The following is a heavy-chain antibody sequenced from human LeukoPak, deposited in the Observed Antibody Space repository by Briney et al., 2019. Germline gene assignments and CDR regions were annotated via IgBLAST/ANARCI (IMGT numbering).Heavy chain of an antibody. CDR3: ARDRRVAAGTFHSFGY. D-gene: IGHD6-13*01. CDR2: INPNSGGT. CDR1: GYTFTGYY. V-gene: IGHV1-2*02. Sequence: GASVKVSCKASGYTFTGYYMHWVRQAPGQGLEWMGWINPNSGGTNYAQKFQGRVTMTRDTSISTAYMELSRLRSDDTAVYYCARDRRVAAGTFHSFGYWGQGTLVTVSS. J-gene: IGHJ4*02.